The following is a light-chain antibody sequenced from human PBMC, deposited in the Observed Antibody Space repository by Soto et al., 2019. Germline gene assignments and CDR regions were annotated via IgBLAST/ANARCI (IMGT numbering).Light chain of an antibody. CDR1: QRVCSSH. CDR3: EDDYNSYS. V-gene: IGKV3D-7*01. CDR2: GAS. J-gene: IGKJ2*01. Sequence: PGERVTLSGMASQRVCSSHLTWYQQKPGQAPRRLIYGASTRATSIPARFNGSGSATFFTLTISSLQPEDFAVYYCEDDYNSYSFGQGTKLELK.